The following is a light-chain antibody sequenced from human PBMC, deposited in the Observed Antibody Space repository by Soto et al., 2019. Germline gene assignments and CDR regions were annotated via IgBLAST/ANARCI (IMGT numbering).Light chain of an antibody. CDR1: QSIINW. Sequence: DIQMTQFPSTLSASVGYRFTISCRASQSIINWLAWYQQKPGKAPKLLISDASSLETGVPSRFSGSGSGTEFTLTISSLQSEDFAVYYCQQYNIWRSITFGPGTRREIK. V-gene: IGKV1-5*01. CDR2: DAS. J-gene: IGKJ5*01. CDR3: QQYNIWRSIT.